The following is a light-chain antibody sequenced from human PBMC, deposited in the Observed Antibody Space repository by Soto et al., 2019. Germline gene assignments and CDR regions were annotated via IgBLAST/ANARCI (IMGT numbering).Light chain of an antibody. CDR1: SSDVGAYNY. J-gene: IGLJ2*01. Sequence: QSALTQPASVSGSPGQSITISCAGTSSDVGAYNYVSWYQQHPGRAPKIMIYEVSNRPSGVSNRFSGSKSGNTASLTISGLQVGDEADYYCSSFTTSSTRVFGGGTKVTVL. V-gene: IGLV2-14*01. CDR3: SSFTTSSTRV. CDR2: EVS.